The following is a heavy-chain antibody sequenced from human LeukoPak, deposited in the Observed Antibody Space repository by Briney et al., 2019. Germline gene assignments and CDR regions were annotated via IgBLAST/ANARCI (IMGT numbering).Heavy chain of an antibody. V-gene: IGHV3-48*03. CDR1: GFTFSSCE. CDR2: ISSSGSTI. D-gene: IGHD1-26*01. Sequence: RPGGSLRLSCAASGFTFSSCEMNWVRQAPGKGLEWVSYISSSGSTIYYADSVKGRFTISRDNAKNSLYLQINSQRSEDTAVYYCARDPWYGGSAYFDYWGQGTLVTVSS. CDR3: ARDPWYGGSAYFDY. J-gene: IGHJ4*02.